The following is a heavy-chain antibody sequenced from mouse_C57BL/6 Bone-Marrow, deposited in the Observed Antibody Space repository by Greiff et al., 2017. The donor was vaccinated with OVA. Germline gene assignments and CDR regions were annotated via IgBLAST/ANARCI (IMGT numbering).Heavy chain of an antibody. CDR3: ARGKRYYGSSYYFDY. V-gene: IGHV1-69*01. Sequence: QVQLQQPGAELVMPGASVKLSCKASGYTFTSYWMHWVKQRPGHGLEWIGEIDPSDSYTNYNQKFKGTSTLTVDKSSSTAYMQLSSLTSEDSAVYDCARGKRYYGSSYYFDYWGQGTTLTVSS. J-gene: IGHJ2*01. D-gene: IGHD1-1*01. CDR2: IDPSDSYT. CDR1: GYTFTSYW.